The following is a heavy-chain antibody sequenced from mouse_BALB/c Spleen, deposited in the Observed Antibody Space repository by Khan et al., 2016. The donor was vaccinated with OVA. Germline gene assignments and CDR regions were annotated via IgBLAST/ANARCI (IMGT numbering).Heavy chain of an antibody. CDR1: GFTFSTYG. CDR3: ARRAYYYDSEGFAY. CDR2: VSTGGGYT. V-gene: IGHV5-6*01. D-gene: IGHD1-1*01. Sequence: EVQLKESGGDLVKPGGSLKLSCAASGFTFSTYGMSWVRQTPDKRLEWVATVSTGGGYTYYPDSVKGRFTISRDNAKNTLYLQMSSLKSEDTAMFYCARRAYYYDSEGFAYWGQGTLVTISA. J-gene: IGHJ3*01.